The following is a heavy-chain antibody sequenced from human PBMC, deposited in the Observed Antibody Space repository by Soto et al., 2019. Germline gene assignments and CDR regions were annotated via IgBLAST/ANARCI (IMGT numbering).Heavy chain of an antibody. CDR1: GGSISSYY. J-gene: IGHJ6*03. CDR2: IYYSGST. V-gene: IGHV4-59*01. Sequence: QVQLQESGPGLVKPSETLSLTCTVSGGSISSYYWSWIRQPPGKGLEWIGYIYYSGSTNYNPSLTRGVHISVDTSKNQFPLKGSSVTAPDTAGYYCARRSYYDFWREEGGGADYYYMDVWGKGTTVTVSS. CDR3: ARRSYYDFWREEGGGADYYYMDV. D-gene: IGHD3-3*01.